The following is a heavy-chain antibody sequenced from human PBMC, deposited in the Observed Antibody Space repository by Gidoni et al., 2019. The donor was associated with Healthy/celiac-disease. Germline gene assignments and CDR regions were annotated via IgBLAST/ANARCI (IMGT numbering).Heavy chain of an antibody. V-gene: IGHV4-34*01. CDR1: GGSFSGYY. CDR2: INHSGST. D-gene: IGHD3-10*01. J-gene: IGHJ4*02. Sequence: QVQLQQWGAGLLKPSETLSLTCAVYGGSFSGYYWSWIRQPPGKGLEWIGEINHSGSTNYNPSLKSRVTISVDTSKNQFSLKLSSVTAADTAVYYCARGYKGILWFGEMLHFDYWGQGTLVTVSS. CDR3: ARGYKGILWFGEMLHFDY.